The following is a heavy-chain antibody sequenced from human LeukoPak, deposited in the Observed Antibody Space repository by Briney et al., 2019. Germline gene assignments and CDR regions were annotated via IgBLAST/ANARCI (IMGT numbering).Heavy chain of an antibody. CDR1: GDSNSRNSYD. Sequence: SETLSLTCIVSGDSNSRNSYDWGWIRQPPGKGLEWIGSVWYGGSTYYNPSLKSRVTISGDTSKNQFSLKLRSVTAADTAVYYCARHVGDWGQGTLVTVSS. CDR2: VWYGGST. V-gene: IGHV4-39*01. D-gene: IGHD2-15*01. CDR3: ARHVGD. J-gene: IGHJ1*01.